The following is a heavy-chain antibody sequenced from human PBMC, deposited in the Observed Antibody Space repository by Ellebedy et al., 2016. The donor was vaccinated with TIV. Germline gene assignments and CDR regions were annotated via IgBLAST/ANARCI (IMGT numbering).Heavy chain of an antibody. CDR1: GFTFSSYG. D-gene: IGHD6-19*01. V-gene: IGHV3-30*03. J-gene: IGHJ4*02. CDR3: AALGIAVAGHDY. CDR2: ISYDGSNK. Sequence: GESLKISCAASGFTFSSYGMHWVRQAPGKGLEWVAVISYDGSNKYYADSVKGRFTISRDNSKNTLYLQMNSLRAEDTAVYYCAALGIAVAGHDYWGQGTLVTVSS.